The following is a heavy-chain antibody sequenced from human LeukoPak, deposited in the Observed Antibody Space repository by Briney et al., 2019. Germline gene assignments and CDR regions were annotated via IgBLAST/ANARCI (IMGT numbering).Heavy chain of an antibody. CDR1: GFTFSSYA. CDR2: ISGDGANT. J-gene: IGHJ4*02. CDR3: AKLSATVDCSRTSCYGFDY. D-gene: IGHD2-2*01. V-gene: IGHV3-23*01. Sequence: GGSLRLSCAASGFTFSSYAMNWVRQAPGKGLGWVSAISGDGANTYYADSVKGWFTISRDNSKNTLYLQMNSLRAEETALAYCAKLSATVDCSRTSCYGFDYWGQGTLVTVSS.